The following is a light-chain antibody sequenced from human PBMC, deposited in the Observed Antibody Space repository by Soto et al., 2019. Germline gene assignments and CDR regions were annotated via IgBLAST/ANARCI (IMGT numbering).Light chain of an antibody. CDR2: DTS. Sequence: EIALTQSPATLSLSPGERATLSCGASQSINSNYLAWYQQKPGLAPRLVIYDTSRRAPGIPDRLTGSGSGTDFTLTISRLEPEDSAIYYCQQYGSSPTCGQGTRLEIK. CDR1: QSINSNY. J-gene: IGKJ5*01. CDR3: QQYGSSPT. V-gene: IGKV3D-20*01.